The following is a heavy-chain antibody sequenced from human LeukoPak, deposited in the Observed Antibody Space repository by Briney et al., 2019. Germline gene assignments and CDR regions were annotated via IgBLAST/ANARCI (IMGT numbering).Heavy chain of an antibody. CDR2: ISYDGSNK. D-gene: IGHD6-13*01. Sequence: GGSLRLSCAASGFTFSSYGMQWVRPAPGKGLEWVAVISYDGSNKYYSDSVKGRFTISRDNSKNTLHLQMNSLRAEDTAVYYCAKDGTSVATAGSHFDYWGQGTLVTVSS. J-gene: IGHJ4*02. V-gene: IGHV3-30*18. CDR1: GFTFSSYG. CDR3: AKDGTSVATAGSHFDY.